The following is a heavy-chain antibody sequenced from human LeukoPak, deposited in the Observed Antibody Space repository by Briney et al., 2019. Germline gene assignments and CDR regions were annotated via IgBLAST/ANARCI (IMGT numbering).Heavy chain of an antibody. J-gene: IGHJ4*02. CDR3: ATGPPTMITFGGVIVPNLDY. V-gene: IGHV1-24*01. D-gene: IGHD3-16*02. CDR2: FDPEDGET. Sequence: ASVKVSCKVSGYTLTELSMHWVRQAPGKGLEWMGGFDPEDGETIYAQKFQGRVTMTEDTSTDTAYMELSSLRSEDTAVYYCATGPPTMITFGGVIVPNLDYWGQGTLVTVSS. CDR1: GYTLTELS.